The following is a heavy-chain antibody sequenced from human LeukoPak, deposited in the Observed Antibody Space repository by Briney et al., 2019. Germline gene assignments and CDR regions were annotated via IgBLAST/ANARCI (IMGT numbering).Heavy chain of an antibody. CDR3: AKPLAARIAYYYMDV. Sequence: GGSLRLSCAASGFTVSSNYMSWVRQAPGKGLEWVSVIYSGGSTYYADSVKGRFTISRDNSKNTLYLQMNSLRAEDTAVYYCAKPLAARIAYYYMDVWGKGTTVTVSS. CDR2: IYSGGST. D-gene: IGHD6-6*01. J-gene: IGHJ6*03. V-gene: IGHV3-53*01. CDR1: GFTVSSNY.